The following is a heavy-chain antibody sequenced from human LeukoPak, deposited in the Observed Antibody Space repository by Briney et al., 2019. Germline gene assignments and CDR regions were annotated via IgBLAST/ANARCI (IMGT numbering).Heavy chain of an antibody. J-gene: IGHJ4*02. D-gene: IGHD6-6*01. V-gene: IGHV4-4*09. Sequence: SETLSLTCTVSGDSLSSYYRSWIRHPPGKGLECVGYLYISGGTNYIPSLQGRVSISIDTTKHQFPLKLKSTTAADSAVYYFARLTRLSTSHDRYYLYYWGEGTLVTVSS. CDR3: ARLTRLSTSHDRYYLYY. CDR2: LYISGGT. CDR1: GDSLSSYY.